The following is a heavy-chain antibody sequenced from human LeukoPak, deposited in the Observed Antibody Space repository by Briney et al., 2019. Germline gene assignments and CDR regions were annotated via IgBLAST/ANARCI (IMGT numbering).Heavy chain of an antibody. CDR1: GFTFDDYG. D-gene: IGHD5-12*01. J-gene: IGHJ4*02. Sequence: GGSLRLSCAASGFTFDDYGMSWVRQAPGKGLEWVSGINWSGGSTGYADSVKGRFTISRDNAKNSLYLQMNSLRAEDTALYYCARDLVVATITSGAFDYWGQGTLVTVSS. V-gene: IGHV3-20*04. CDR3: ARDLVVATITSGAFDY. CDR2: INWSGGST.